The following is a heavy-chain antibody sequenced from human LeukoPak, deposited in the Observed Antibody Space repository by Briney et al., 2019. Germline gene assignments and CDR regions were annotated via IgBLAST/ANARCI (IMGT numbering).Heavy chain of an antibody. V-gene: IGHV1-46*01. D-gene: IGHD6-13*01. CDR1: GYIFTGYC. CDR3: AKGSRGSSWYSATYYYYGMDV. CDR2: INPSGGTT. J-gene: IGHJ6*02. Sequence: ASVKVSCKASGYIFTGYCMHWVRQAPGQGLEWMGIINPSGGTTSYAQKFQGRVTMTRDTSTSTVYMELTSLRSEDTAVYYCAKGSRGSSWYSATYYYYGMDVWGQGTTVTVSS.